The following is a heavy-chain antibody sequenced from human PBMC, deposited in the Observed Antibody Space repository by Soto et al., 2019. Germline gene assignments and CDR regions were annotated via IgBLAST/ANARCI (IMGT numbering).Heavy chain of an antibody. J-gene: IGHJ4*02. CDR1: GVTISTYY. Sequence: QVQLKESGPGLVNPSETLSLTCAVSGVTISTYYWSWIRQPPGKGLEWIGYNYHSGTTNYNPSLKSRVNISVDTSKNQFSLRLTSVTAADTAIYYCVREAYIGYGHAIDHWGQGILVTVSS. D-gene: IGHD5-12*01. CDR3: VREAYIGYGHAIDH. V-gene: IGHV4-59*01. CDR2: NYHSGTT.